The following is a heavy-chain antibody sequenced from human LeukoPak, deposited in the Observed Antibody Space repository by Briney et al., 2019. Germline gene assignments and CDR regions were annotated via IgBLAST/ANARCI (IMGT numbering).Heavy chain of an antibody. V-gene: IGHV1-2*02. CDR3: ARDPMGLWFGEEGIDP. CDR1: GYTFTGYY. J-gene: IGHJ5*02. D-gene: IGHD3-10*01. Sequence: ASVKVSCKASGYTFTGYYMHWVRQAPGQGLEWMGWINPNSGGTNYAQKFQGRVTMTRDTSISTAYMELSRLRSDDTAVYYCARDPMGLWFGEEGIDPWGQGTLVTV. CDR2: INPNSGGT.